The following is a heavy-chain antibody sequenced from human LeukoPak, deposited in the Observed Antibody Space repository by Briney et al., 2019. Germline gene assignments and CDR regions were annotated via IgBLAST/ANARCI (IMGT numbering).Heavy chain of an antibody. CDR1: GFTFSSYA. D-gene: IGHD3-22*01. CDR3: AREWLAYLFYYYYYMDV. J-gene: IGHJ6*03. CDR2: ISYDGTNK. V-gene: IGHV3-30*04. Sequence: GGSLRLSCAASGFTFSSYAMHWVRQAPGKGLEWVALISYDGTNKYYADSVKGRFTISRDNSKNTLYLQMNSLRPEDTAVYYCAREWLAYLFYYYYYMDVWGKGTTVTVSS.